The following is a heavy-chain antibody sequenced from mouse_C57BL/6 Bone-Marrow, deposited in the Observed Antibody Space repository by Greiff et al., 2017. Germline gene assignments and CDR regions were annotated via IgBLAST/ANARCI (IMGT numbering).Heavy chain of an antibody. Sequence: VMLVASGGGLVQPKGSLKLSCAASGFSFNTYAMHWVRQAPGTGLEWVARIRSKSNNYATSYADSVKDRFTISRDDSESMLYLQMNNLKTEDTAMYYWVRHGHPKEAMDYWGQGTSVTVSS. J-gene: IGHJ4*01. CDR3: VRHGHPKEAMDY. V-gene: IGHV10-1*01. CDR1: GFSFNTYA. CDR2: IRSKSNNYAT.